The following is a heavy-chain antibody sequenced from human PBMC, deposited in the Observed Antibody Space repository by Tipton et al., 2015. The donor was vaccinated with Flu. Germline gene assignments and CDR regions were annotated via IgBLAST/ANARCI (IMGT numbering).Heavy chain of an antibody. CDR3: AREMGEFES. J-gene: IGHJ4*02. Sequence: QLVQSGPEVKKPGASVQVSCSASGYAFNGYYIHWVRQAPGQGLEWMGWVNLDSGDTVYEQKFEGRVTMTRDTSINTAYMELRRLRFDDTAVYYCAREMGEFESWGQGTLVTVSS. D-gene: IGHD2-8*01. CDR2: VNLDSGDT. V-gene: IGHV1-2*02. CDR1: GYAFNGYY.